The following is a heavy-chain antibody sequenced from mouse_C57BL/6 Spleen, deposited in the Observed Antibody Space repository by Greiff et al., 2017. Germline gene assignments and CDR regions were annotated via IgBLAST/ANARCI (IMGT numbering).Heavy chain of an antibody. CDR3: ARPYGSSYRYAMDY. Sequence: EVQVVESGGGLVKPGGSLKLSCAASGFTFSDYGMHWVRQAPEKGLEWVAYISSGSSTIYYADTVKGRFTISRDNAKNTLFLQMTSLRPEDTAMYYCARPYGSSYRYAMDYWGQGTSVTVSS. J-gene: IGHJ4*01. CDR2: ISSGSSTI. D-gene: IGHD1-1*01. CDR1: GFTFSDYG. V-gene: IGHV5-17*01.